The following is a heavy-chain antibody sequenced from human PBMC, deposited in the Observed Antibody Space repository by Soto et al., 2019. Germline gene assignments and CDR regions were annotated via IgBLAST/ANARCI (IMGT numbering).Heavy chain of an antibody. Sequence: QVQLQESGPGLVKPSETLSLTCTVSGGSVSSGSYYWSWIRQPPGKGLEWIGYIYYRGSTNYNPSLKSRGTISVDTSKNQFSLKMSSVTAADPAVYYCARGYYGSGSYYNVDWFDPWGQGTLVTVSP. J-gene: IGHJ5*02. D-gene: IGHD3-10*01. CDR1: GGSVSSGSYY. CDR2: IYYRGST. V-gene: IGHV4-61*01. CDR3: ARGYYGSGSYYNVDWFDP.